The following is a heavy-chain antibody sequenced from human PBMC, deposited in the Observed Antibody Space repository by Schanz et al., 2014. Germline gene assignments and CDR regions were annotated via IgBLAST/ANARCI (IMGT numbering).Heavy chain of an antibody. CDR2: ITYNGGTI. CDR1: GFTFGDYA. J-gene: IGHJ4*02. V-gene: IGHV3-48*01. CDR3: VRVSFADPRLYRGMDRDIDY. D-gene: IGHD5-18*01. Sequence: EVQLLESGGGLVQPGGSLRLSCAASGFTFGDYAMTWVRQAPGKGLEWISYITYNGGTIYYADSVKGRFTISRDNAKNTLYLEMNSLRAEDTAVYYCVRVSFADPRLYRGMDRDIDYWGQGTLVTVSS.